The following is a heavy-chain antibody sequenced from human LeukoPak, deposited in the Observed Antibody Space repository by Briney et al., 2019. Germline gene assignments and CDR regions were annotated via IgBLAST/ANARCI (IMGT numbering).Heavy chain of an antibody. CDR1: GFTVSGNY. CDR3: ARQADTAMLIWSFTDY. D-gene: IGHD5-18*01. V-gene: IGHV3-53*01. J-gene: IGHJ4*02. CDR2: IYSGGTT. Sequence: SGGSLRLSCAVSGFTVSGNYMSWVRQAPGKGLEWVSLIYSGGTTYYADSVKGRFTISRDNSKNTLYLQMNSLRAEDTAVYYCARQADTAMLIWSFTDYWGQGTLVTVSS.